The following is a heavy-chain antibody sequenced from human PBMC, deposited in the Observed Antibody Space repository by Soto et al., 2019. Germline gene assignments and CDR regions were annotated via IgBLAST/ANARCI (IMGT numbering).Heavy chain of an antibody. CDR1: GFSFSSYA. Sequence: EVQLLESGGGLLQPGGSLRLSCAASGFSFSSYAMSWVRQAPGKGLEWVSTITGRDDGTYYADSLKGRFTISRDTSKDTLYLQMNSLRAEDTAVYYCATVAYSGGSAVFDYGGQGTLVTVSS. J-gene: IGHJ4*02. CDR3: ATVAYSGGSAVFDY. CDR2: ITGRDDGT. V-gene: IGHV3-23*01. D-gene: IGHD6-19*01.